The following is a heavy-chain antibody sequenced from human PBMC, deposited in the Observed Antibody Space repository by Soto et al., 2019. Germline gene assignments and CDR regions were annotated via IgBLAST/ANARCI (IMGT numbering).Heavy chain of an antibody. J-gene: IGHJ6*02. D-gene: IGHD1-1*01. CDR1: GCTFSSYA. CDR2: IIPIFGTA. Sequence: QVQLVQSGAEVKKPGSSVKVSCKASGCTFSSYAISWVRQAPGQGLAWMGGIIPIFGTANYAQKFQGRVTITADESTSTAYMELSSLRSEDTAVYYCAREELERRGAYYYYYGMDVWGQGTTVTVSS. V-gene: IGHV1-69*01. CDR3: AREELERRGAYYYYYGMDV.